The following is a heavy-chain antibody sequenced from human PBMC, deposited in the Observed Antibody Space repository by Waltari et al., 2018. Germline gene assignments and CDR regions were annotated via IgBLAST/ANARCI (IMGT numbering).Heavy chain of an antibody. CDR1: GGSISSGSYY. J-gene: IGHJ5*02. Sequence: QVQLQESGPGLVKPSQTLSLTCTVSGGSISSGSYYWSWIRQPAGKGLEWIGRIYTSGSTNYNPALKSRVTISVDTSKNQFSLKLSSVTAADTAVYYCATRKGIGGGFDPWGQGTLVTVSS. V-gene: IGHV4-61*02. D-gene: IGHD2-15*01. CDR3: ATRKGIGGGFDP. CDR2: IYTSGST.